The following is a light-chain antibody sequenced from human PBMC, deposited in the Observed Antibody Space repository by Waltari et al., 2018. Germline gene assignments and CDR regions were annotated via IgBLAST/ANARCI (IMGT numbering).Light chain of an antibody. CDR1: QRVSSSY. V-gene: IGKV3-20*01. CDR2: GAS. Sequence: EIVLTQSPGNLSLSPGERATLSCRASQRVSSSYLAWYQQKPGQAPRLLIYGASSRATGIPDRFSGSGSGTDFTLTISRLEPEDFAVYYCQQYGSSPRTFGQGTKVEIK. CDR3: QQYGSSPRT. J-gene: IGKJ1*01.